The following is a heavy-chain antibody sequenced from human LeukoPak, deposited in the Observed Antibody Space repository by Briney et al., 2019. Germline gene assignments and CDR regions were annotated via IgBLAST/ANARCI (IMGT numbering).Heavy chain of an antibody. CDR1: GFTFSSYA. CDR2: ISYDGGNK. CDR3: ARDRITLPDY. D-gene: IGHD3-16*01. Sequence: GGSLRLSCAASGFTFSSYAMHWVRQAPGKGLEWVAVISYDGGNKYYADSVKGRFTISRDNSKNTLYLQMNSLRAEDTAVYYCARDRITLPDYWGQGTLVNVSS. J-gene: IGHJ4*02. V-gene: IGHV3-30*04.